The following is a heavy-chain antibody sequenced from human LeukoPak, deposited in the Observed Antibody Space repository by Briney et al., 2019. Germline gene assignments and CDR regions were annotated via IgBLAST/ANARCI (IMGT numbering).Heavy chain of an antibody. CDR1: GVTISSYY. D-gene: IGHD3/OR15-3a*01. V-gene: IGHV4-59*01. CDR2: IYSSGST. Sequence: SETLSLTCTASGVTISSYYWSWIRQPPGKGLEWIGYIYSSGSTNYNPSLQSRVTISVDTSKNQFSLKLGSVTAADTAVYYCARAPPRTGAPFDYWGQGTLVTVSS. J-gene: IGHJ4*02. CDR3: ARAPPRTGAPFDY.